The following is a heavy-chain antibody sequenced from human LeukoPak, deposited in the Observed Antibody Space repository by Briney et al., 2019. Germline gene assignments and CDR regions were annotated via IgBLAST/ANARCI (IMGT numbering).Heavy chain of an antibody. CDR2: IYTSGTT. V-gene: IGHV4-4*07. J-gene: IGHJ4*02. CDR1: GGSISSYY. D-gene: IGHD3-22*01. Sequence: SETLSLTCTVSGGSISSYYWSWIRQPAGKGLEWIWHIYTSGTTNYNPSLKSRVTTSVDSSKNQFSLRLSAVTAADTAVYYCARVRVYDSSGYRSVYFDYWGQGTLVTVSS. CDR3: ARVRVYDSSGYRSVYFDY.